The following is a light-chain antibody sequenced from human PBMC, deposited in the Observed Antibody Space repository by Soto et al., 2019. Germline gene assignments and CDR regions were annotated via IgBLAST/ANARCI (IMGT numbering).Light chain of an antibody. CDR2: GAS. V-gene: IGKV3-20*01. CDR3: QQYGISPGT. J-gene: IGKJ1*01. Sequence: EIVLTQSPGTLSLSPGERATLSCRASQSVSSSYLAWYQQKPGQAPRLLIFGASIRDTGIPDRFSGSGSGTDFTLTISRLEPEDFAVYYCQQYGISPGTFGQGTKVDIK. CDR1: QSVSSSY.